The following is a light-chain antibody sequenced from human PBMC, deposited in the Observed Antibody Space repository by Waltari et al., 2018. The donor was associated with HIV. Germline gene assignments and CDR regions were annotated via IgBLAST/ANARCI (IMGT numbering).Light chain of an antibody. Sequence: QSALTQPASVSGSPGQSITISCTGTSSDVGSYNLVSWYQQHPGKAPKLMIYEGSKRPSGVSNRFSGSRSGNTASLTISGLQAEDEADYYGCSYAGSSTFRKGVFGGGTKLTVL. CDR1: SSDVGSYNL. V-gene: IGLV2-23*03. CDR3: CSYAGSSTFRKGV. J-gene: IGLJ3*02. CDR2: EGS.